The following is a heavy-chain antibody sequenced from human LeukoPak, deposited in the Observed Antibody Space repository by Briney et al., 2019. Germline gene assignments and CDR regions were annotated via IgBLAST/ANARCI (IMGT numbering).Heavy chain of an antibody. CDR3: ATEALGSLFRGVIFDY. Sequence: ASVKVSCKASGGTFSSYAISWVRQAPGQGLEWMGGIIPIFGTANYAQKFQGRVTITADESTSTAYMELSSLRSEDTAVYYCATEALGSLFRGVIFDYWGQGTLVTVSS. D-gene: IGHD3-10*01. V-gene: IGHV1-69*13. CDR2: IIPIFGTA. J-gene: IGHJ4*02. CDR1: GGTFSSYA.